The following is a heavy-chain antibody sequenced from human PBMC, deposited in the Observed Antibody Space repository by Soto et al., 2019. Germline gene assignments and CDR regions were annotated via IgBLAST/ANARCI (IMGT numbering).Heavy chain of an antibody. V-gene: IGHV5-51*01. J-gene: IGHJ6*02. D-gene: IGHD6-13*01. CDR1: GYSFTSYW. CDR3: ARTAAAGKYYYGMDV. Sequence: HRGSLKISCKGSGYSFTSYWIGWVRQMPGKGLECMGIIYPGDSDTRYSPSFQGQVTISADKSISTAYLQWSSLKASDTAMYYCARTAAAGKYYYGMDVWGQGTTVTVSS. CDR2: IYPGDSDT.